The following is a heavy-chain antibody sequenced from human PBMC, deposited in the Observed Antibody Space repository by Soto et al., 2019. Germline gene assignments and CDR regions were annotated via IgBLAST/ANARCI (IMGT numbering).Heavy chain of an antibody. CDR3: ASQTPPIYGDKRYFDL. Sequence: QVQLVQSGAEVKQPGSSVKVSCKASGGTFSSYTISWVRQAPGQGLEWMGRIIPILGIANYAQKFQGRVTITADKSTSTAYMELSSLRSEDTAVYYCASQTPPIYGDKRYFDLWGRGTLVTVSS. CDR1: GGTFSSYT. V-gene: IGHV1-69*02. D-gene: IGHD4-17*01. J-gene: IGHJ2*01. CDR2: IIPILGIA.